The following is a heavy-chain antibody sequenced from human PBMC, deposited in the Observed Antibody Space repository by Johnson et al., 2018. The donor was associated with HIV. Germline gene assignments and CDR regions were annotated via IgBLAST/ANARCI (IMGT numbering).Heavy chain of an antibody. D-gene: IGHD6-6*01. Sequence: QVQLVESGGGVVQPGGSLRLSCAASGFSFSDYYMTWIRQAPGKGLEWVSYISSSGGTKYYADSLKGRFTISRDNAKNSLYLQMNSLRVEDTAVYYCARGGGYSIAAPSDAFDIWGQGTMVTV. CDR1: GFSFSDYY. J-gene: IGHJ3*02. CDR2: ISSSGGTK. CDR3: ARGGGYSIAAPSDAFDI. V-gene: IGHV3-11*04.